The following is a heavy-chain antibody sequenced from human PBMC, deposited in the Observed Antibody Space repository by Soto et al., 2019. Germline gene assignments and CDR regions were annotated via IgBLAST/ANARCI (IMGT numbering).Heavy chain of an antibody. D-gene: IGHD1-26*01. CDR3: ARGDRGAFDL. J-gene: IGHJ3*01. V-gene: IGHV3-74*01. CDR2: IHSDGSST. Sequence: EVQLVESGGGLVRPGGSLRLSCAASGFTFSYYWMHWVRQAPGKGLVWVSRIHSDGSSTTYADFVKGRFIISRDNARNTADLQTNSVRVEDTAVYYCARGDRGAFDLWGQGTVVTVSS. CDR1: GFTFSYYW.